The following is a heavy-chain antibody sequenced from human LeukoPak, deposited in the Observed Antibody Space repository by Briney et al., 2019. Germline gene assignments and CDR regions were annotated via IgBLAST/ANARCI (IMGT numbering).Heavy chain of an antibody. V-gene: IGHV4-59*01. Sequence: SETLSLTCTVSGGSISSYYWSWIRQPPGKGLEWIGYIYYSGSTNYNPSLKSRVTISVDTSKNQFSLKLSSVTAADTAVYYCARADFWSGYYQYYFDYWGQGTLDTVSS. CDR2: IYYSGST. CDR1: GGSISSYY. J-gene: IGHJ4*02. D-gene: IGHD3-3*01. CDR3: ARADFWSGYYQYYFDY.